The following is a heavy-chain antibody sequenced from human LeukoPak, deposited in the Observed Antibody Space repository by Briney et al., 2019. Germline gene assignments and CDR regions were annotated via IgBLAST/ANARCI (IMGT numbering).Heavy chain of an antibody. CDR3: ARGRFAIGPGGTGLGI. Sequence: SQTLSLTCTVSGGSISSGSYYWSWIRQPAGKGLEWIGRFYTSGSTNYNPSLKSRVTVSLDTSKNQFSLKLNSVTAADTAVYYCARGRFAIGPGGTGLGIWGQGTMVTVSS. V-gene: IGHV4-61*02. J-gene: IGHJ3*02. CDR1: GGSISSGSYY. D-gene: IGHD6-13*01. CDR2: FYTSGST.